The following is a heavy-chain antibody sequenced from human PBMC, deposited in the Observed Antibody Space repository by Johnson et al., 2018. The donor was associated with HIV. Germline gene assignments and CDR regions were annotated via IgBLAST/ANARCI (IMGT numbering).Heavy chain of an antibody. J-gene: IGHJ3*02. Sequence: EVHLVESGGGLVQPGGSLRLSCAASGFTFISYAMSWVRQAPGKGLEWVSAISGSGGSTYYADSVKGRFIISRDNAKNSLYRQMNSLRAEDTAVYYCARMGDCGGDCYPDGFDSWGQGTMVTVSS. CDR1: GFTFISYA. CDR2: ISGSGGST. CDR3: ARMGDCGGDCYPDGFDS. V-gene: IGHV3-23*04. D-gene: IGHD2-21*02.